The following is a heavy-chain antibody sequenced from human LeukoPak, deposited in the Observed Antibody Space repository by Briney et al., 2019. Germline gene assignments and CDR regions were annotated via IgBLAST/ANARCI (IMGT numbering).Heavy chain of an antibody. V-gene: IGHV1-24*01. J-gene: IGHJ5*02. CDR3: ATTPLRYFDWLSHNWFDP. D-gene: IGHD3-9*01. CDR2: FDPEDGET. CDR1: GYTLTELS. Sequence: ASVKVSCKVSGYTLTELSMHWVRQAPGKGLEWMGGFDPEDGETIYAQKFQGRVTMTEDTSTDTAYMELSSLRSEDTAVYYCATTPLRYFDWLSHNWFDPWGQGTLVTVSS.